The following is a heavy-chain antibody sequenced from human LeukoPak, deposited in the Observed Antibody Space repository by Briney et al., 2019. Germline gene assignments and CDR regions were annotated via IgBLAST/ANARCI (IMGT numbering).Heavy chain of an antibody. CDR2: ITTIFGTA. Sequence: SVKVSCTASGGTFSSYAISWVRQAPGQGLEWMGGITTIFGTANYAQKFQGRVTITADESTSTAYMELSSLRSEDTAVYYCARDLVDGREDWGYTERFDYWGQGTLVTVSS. CDR1: GGTFSSYA. CDR3: ARDLVDGREDWGYTERFDY. V-gene: IGHV1-69*13. D-gene: IGHD2-8*02. J-gene: IGHJ4*02.